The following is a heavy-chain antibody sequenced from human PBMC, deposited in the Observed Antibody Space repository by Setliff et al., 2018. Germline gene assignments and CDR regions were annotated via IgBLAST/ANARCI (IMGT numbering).Heavy chain of an antibody. V-gene: IGHV4-59*11. J-gene: IGHJ3*02. CDR3: ARYDYGDHPDAFDI. CDR1: GASINSHY. CDR2: FFYSGDS. D-gene: IGHD4-17*01. Sequence: PSETLSLTCTVSGASINSHYWSWIRQPPGKGLEWIGLFFYSGDSRYNPSLKSRVTISLDTSKNQFSLRLSSVIAADTAVYYCARYDYGDHPDAFDIWGQGTMVTVSS.